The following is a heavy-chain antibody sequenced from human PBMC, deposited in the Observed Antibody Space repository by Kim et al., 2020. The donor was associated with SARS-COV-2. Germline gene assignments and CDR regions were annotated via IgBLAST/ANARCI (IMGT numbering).Heavy chain of an antibody. V-gene: IGHV3-33*06. Sequence: GGSLRLSCAASGFTFSSYGMHWVRQAPGKGLEWVAVIWYDGSNKYYADSVKGRFTISRDNSKNTLYLQMNSLRAEDTAVYYCAKDFAAAAQSYGMDVWGQGTTVTVSS. CDR2: IWYDGSNK. D-gene: IGHD6-13*01. J-gene: IGHJ6*02. CDR1: GFTFSSYG. CDR3: AKDFAAAAQSYGMDV.